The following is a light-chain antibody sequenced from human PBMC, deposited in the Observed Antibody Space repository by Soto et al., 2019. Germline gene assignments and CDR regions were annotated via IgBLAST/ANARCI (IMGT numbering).Light chain of an antibody. J-gene: IGKJ1*01. CDR2: DAS. CDR3: QQYNRYWT. CDR1: QSITSW. Sequence: DIQMTQSPSTLSASVGDRVTITCRASQSITSWLAWYQQKPGKAPKLLIYDASSLENGVPSRFSGSGSGTVFTLTISSLQPDDYATYYCQQYNRYWTFGQGTNVEVK. V-gene: IGKV1-5*01.